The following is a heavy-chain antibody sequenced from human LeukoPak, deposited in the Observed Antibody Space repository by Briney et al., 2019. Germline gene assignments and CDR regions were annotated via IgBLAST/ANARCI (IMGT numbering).Heavy chain of an antibody. Sequence: PSETLSLTCAVSGGSISSYYWSWIRQPPGKGLEWIGYIYYSGSTNYNPSLKSRVTISVDTSKNQFSLKLSSVTAADTAVYYCAGGLDDLSLLWGQGTLVTVSS. J-gene: IGHJ1*01. D-gene: IGHD3-3*01. CDR2: IYYSGST. CDR1: GGSISSYY. V-gene: IGHV4-59*01. CDR3: AGGLDDLSLL.